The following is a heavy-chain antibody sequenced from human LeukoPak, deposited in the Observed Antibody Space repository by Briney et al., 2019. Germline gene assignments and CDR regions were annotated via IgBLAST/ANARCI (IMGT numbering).Heavy chain of an antibody. CDR1: GFTFSNYW. CDR2: INQYGSEK. Sequence: GGSLRLSCAASGFTFSNYWMSWVRQAPGKGLEWVANINQYGSEKYYVGSVKGRFTISRDNAKNSLYLQMNSLRAEDTAVYYCATTFYVSTTTATSRPDWFDPWGQGTLVTVSS. D-gene: IGHD2/OR15-2a*01. V-gene: IGHV3-7*01. J-gene: IGHJ5*02. CDR3: ATTFYVSTTTATSRPDWFDP.